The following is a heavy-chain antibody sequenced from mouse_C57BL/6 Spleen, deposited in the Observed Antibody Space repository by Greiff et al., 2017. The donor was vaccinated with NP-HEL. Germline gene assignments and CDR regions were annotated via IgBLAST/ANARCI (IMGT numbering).Heavy chain of an antibody. V-gene: IGHV2-5*01. J-gene: IGHJ2*01. CDR2: VWRGGST. D-gene: IGHD1-1*01. CDR3: AKEGPAAGSSLDY. CDR1: GFSLTSYG. Sequence: VQLQQSGPGLVQPSQSLSLTCTVSGFSLTSYGVHLVRQSPGKGLGWLGVVWRGGSTDYNAAFMSRLSITKDNSKSQVFFKMNSLQADDTAIYYCAKEGPAAGSSLDYWGQGTTLTVSS.